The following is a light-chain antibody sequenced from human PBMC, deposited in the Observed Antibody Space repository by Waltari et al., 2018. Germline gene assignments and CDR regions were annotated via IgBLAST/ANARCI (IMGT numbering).Light chain of an antibody. V-gene: IGKV1-39*01. CDR1: QSITIY. Sequence: DIQMTQSPSSLSASVGDRVTITCRASQSITIYLNWYQQKPGKAPQLLIYAASTLQSGVPSRFSCSGSGTDFTLTINSLQPEDFATYYCQQSYSTPWKFGQGTKVEIK. CDR2: AAS. J-gene: IGKJ1*01. CDR3: QQSYSTPWK.